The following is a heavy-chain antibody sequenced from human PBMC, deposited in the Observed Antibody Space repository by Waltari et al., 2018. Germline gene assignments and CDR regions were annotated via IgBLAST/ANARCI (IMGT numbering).Heavy chain of an antibody. Sequence: EVQLVESGGGLIQPGGSLRLSCAASGFTVSSNYMSWVRQAPGKGVEWVSVIYSGGSTYYADAVKGRFTISRDNSKNTLYLQMNSLRAEDTAVYYCARAYSNNAFDIWGQGTMVTVSS. V-gene: IGHV3-53*01. D-gene: IGHD4-4*01. CDR1: GFTVSSNY. CDR3: ARAYSNNAFDI. J-gene: IGHJ3*02. CDR2: IYSGGST.